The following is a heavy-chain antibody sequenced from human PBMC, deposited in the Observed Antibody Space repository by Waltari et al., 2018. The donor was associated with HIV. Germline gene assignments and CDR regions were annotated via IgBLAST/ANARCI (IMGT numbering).Heavy chain of an antibody. D-gene: IGHD1-26*01. J-gene: IGHJ6*02. Sequence: QVQLIQSGAEVKKPRASVKVSCKVFGYTLTELSMHWVRQAPGKGLEWMGGFDPEDDETIYAQKFQGRVTMTEDTSTDSAYMELSSLTSEDTAVYYCATGGGTTSIQLYDLDVWGQGTTVTVSS. CDR3: ATGGGTTSIQLYDLDV. CDR2: FDPEDDET. CDR1: GYTLTELS. V-gene: IGHV1-24*01.